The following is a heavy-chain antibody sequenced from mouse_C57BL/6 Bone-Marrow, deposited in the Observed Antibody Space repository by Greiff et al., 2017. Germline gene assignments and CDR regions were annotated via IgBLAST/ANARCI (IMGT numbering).Heavy chain of an antibody. CDR3: ARGDMVPHAMDY. CDR1: GYTFTSHW. V-gene: IGHV1-56*01. CDR2: IFPGSGST. J-gene: IGHJ4*01. Sequence: QVQLQQSGPELVRPGASVKISCKAPGYTFTSHWMQWVRQRPGQGLEWIGEIFPGSGSTYYNEKFKGKATLTVDTSSSAAYMQLSSLTSEDSAVYFCARGDMVPHAMDYWGQGTSVTVSS. D-gene: IGHD2-2*01.